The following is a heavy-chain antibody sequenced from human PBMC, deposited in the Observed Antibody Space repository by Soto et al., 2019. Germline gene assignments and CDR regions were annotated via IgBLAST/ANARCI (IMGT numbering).Heavy chain of an antibody. CDR1: GFTFSDYW. Sequence: EVQLVESGGGLVQPGGSLRLSCAVSGFTFSDYWMHWVRQAPGKGLVWVSRIYTDGSRTNYADSVKGRFTISRDKAENTLYLQMNSLRAEETAVYYCARGVRGSYGLDIWGQGTMVTVSS. CDR2: IYTDGSRT. D-gene: IGHD4-17*01. V-gene: IGHV3-74*01. CDR3: ARGVRGSYGLDI. J-gene: IGHJ3*02.